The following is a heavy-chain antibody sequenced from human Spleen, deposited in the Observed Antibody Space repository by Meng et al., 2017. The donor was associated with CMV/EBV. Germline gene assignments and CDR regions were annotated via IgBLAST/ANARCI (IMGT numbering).Heavy chain of an antibody. CDR3: ARTGGVRSRLYSWFDA. J-gene: IGHJ5*02. CDR1: GGSFSNYY. Sequence: SETLSLTCVVSGGSFSNYYWSWIRQAPGKGLEWIGDINDSGNTDYNPSLMSRVTLSTDTSKSQFSLNMTSVTAADKAVYSCARTGGVRSRLYSWFDAWGQGILVTVSS. V-gene: IGHV4-34*01. CDR2: INDSGNT. D-gene: IGHD2-8*01.